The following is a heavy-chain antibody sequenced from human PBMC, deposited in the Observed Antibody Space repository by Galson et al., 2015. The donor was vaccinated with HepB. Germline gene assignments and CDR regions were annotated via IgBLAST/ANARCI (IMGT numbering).Heavy chain of an antibody. V-gene: IGHV3-30*03. Sequence: PLRLSCAASGVIFSGYGMHWVRQAPGKGLEWVAVISKDGSNEYYADSVKGRFTISRDNSKNTLYIQMNSLRVEDTAVYYCARGFGEAKFDPWGQGTLVTVSS. CDR3: ARGFGEAKFDP. J-gene: IGHJ5*02. CDR2: ISKDGSNE. CDR1: GVIFSGYG. D-gene: IGHD3-10*01.